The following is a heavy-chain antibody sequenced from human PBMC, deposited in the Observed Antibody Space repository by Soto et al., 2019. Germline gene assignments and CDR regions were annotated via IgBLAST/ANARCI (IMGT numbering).Heavy chain of an antibody. D-gene: IGHD6-13*01. CDR2: IYYSGST. J-gene: IGHJ4*02. CDR1: GGSISSGGYY. CDR3: AIGGGSPYHNHAFDF. V-gene: IGHV4-31*03. Sequence: PSGTLSLTSTVSGGSISSGGYYWSLIRQHPGKGLEWIGYIYYSGSTYYNPSLKSRVTISVDTSKNQFSLKLNSVTAADTAVYHCAIGGGSPYHNHAFDFRGQGTLVTVSS.